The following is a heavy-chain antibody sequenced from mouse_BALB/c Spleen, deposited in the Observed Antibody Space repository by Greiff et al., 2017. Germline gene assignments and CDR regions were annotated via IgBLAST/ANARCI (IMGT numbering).Heavy chain of an antibody. CDR3: VRERGSSYDFDY. D-gene: IGHD1-1*01. J-gene: IGHJ2*01. Sequence: EVQLVETGGGLVQPKGSLKLSCAASGFTFNTNAMNWVRQAPGKGLEWVARIRSKSNNYATYYADSVKDRFTISRDDSQSMLYLQMNNLKTEDTAMYYCVRERGSSYDFDYWGQGTTLTVSS. V-gene: IGHV10S3*01. CDR1: GFTFNTNA. CDR2: IRSKSNNYAT.